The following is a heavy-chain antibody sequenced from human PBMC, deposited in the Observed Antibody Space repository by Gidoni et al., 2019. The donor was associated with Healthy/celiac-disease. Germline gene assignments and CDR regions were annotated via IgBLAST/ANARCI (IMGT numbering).Heavy chain of an antibody. V-gene: IGHV3-23*01. CDR1: VFTFSRYA. Sequence: EVQLLESGGGLVQPGGSLWLSCAASVFTFSRYALSWVRQAPGKGLEWVAAISGSGGSTYYADSVKGRFTISRDNTKNTLYLQMNSLRAEETDVYYCALHILVVPAAMFHDAFDIWGQGTMVTVSS. CDR3: ALHILVVPAAMFHDAFDI. CDR2: ISGSGGST. J-gene: IGHJ3*02. D-gene: IGHD2-2*01.